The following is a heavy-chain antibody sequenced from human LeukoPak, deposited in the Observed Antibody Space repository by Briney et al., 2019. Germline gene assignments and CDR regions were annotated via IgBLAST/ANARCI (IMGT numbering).Heavy chain of an antibody. D-gene: IGHD6-19*01. CDR3: ARGTPSSSGWLYYGMDV. J-gene: IGHJ6*02. CDR1: GFTFSNYW. Sequence: GGSLRLSCAASGFTFSNYWMSWVRQAPGKGLEWVAVISYDGSNKYYADSVKGRFTISRDNSKNTLYLQMNSLRAEDTAVYYCARGTPSSSGWLYYGMDVWGQGTTVTVSS. CDR2: ISYDGSNK. V-gene: IGHV3-30-3*01.